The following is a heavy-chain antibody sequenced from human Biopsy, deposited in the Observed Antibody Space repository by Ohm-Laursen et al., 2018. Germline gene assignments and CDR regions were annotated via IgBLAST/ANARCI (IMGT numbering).Heavy chain of an antibody. CDR1: GFNFSTYG. V-gene: IGHV3-33*01. J-gene: IGHJ6*02. Sequence: SLRLSCTASGFNFSTYGMSWVRQVAGKGLEWVAAIWYDGSNKNYADSVKGRFTISRDDSKNTVYLQMNSLRVEDRAVYYCARPMSRVVAYGMDVWGQGTTVTVSS. CDR2: IWYDGSNK. CDR3: ARPMSRVVAYGMDV. D-gene: IGHD2-15*01.